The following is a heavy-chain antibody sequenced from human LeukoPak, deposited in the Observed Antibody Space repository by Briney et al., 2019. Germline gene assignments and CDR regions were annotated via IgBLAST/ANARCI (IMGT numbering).Heavy chain of an antibody. CDR1: GFTFTGFY. CDR3: ARGHNFMITFGGVIVD. V-gene: IGHV1-2*02. Sequence: GASVKVSCKASGFTFTGFYMHWVRQAPGQGLEWMGCINPNSGDTYYAQKFQDRVIMTRDTSISTAYMELSRLRSDDTAMYYCARGHNFMITFGGVIVDWGQGTLVTVSS. CDR2: INPNSGDT. D-gene: IGHD3-16*02. J-gene: IGHJ4*02.